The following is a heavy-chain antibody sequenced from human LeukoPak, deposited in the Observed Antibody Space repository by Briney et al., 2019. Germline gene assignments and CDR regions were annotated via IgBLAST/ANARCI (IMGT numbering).Heavy chain of an antibody. V-gene: IGHV3-23*01. Sequence: TGGSLRLSCAASGFTFSSYAMSWVRQAPGKGLEWVSAISGSGGSTCYADSVKGRFTISRDNSKNTLYLQMNCLRAEDTAVYYCAKALRVVVVADAFDIWGQGTMVTVSS. J-gene: IGHJ3*02. CDR1: GFTFSSYA. CDR3: AKALRVVVVADAFDI. D-gene: IGHD2-15*01. CDR2: ISGSGGST.